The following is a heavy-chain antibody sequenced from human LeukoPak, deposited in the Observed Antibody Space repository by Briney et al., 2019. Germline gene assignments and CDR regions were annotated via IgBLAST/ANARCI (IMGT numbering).Heavy chain of an antibody. CDR1: GYSFTSYW. V-gene: IGHV5-51*01. Sequence: GESLKISCKGSGYSFTSYWIGWVRQMPGKGLEWMGIIYPGDSDTRYSPSFQGQVTISADKSISTAYLQWSSLKASDTATYYCARSIAVALDAFDIWGQGAMVTVSS. J-gene: IGHJ3*02. CDR2: IYPGDSDT. CDR3: ARSIAVALDAFDI. D-gene: IGHD6-19*01.